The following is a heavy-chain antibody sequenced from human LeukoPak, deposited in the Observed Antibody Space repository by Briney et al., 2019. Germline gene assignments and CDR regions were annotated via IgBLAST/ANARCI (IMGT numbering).Heavy chain of an antibody. Sequence: PGGSLRLSCAASGFTFSSYEMNWARQAPGKGLEWVSYISSSGSTIYYADSVKGRFTISRDNAKNSLYLQMNSLRAEDTAVYYCARDPHPGIVETTLLDWGQGTLVTVSS. CDR2: ISSSGSTI. D-gene: IGHD3-22*01. CDR3: ARDPHPGIVETTLLD. CDR1: GFTFSSYE. J-gene: IGHJ4*02. V-gene: IGHV3-48*03.